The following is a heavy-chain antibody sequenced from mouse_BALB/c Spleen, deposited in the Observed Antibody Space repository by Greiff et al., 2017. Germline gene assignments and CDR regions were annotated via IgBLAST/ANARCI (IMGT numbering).Heavy chain of an antibody. CDR1: GFTFSSYG. CDR3: ARRYEPLFFAY. J-gene: IGHJ3*01. D-gene: IGHD2-3*01. Sequence: EVMLVESGGDLVKPGGSLKLSCAASGFTFSSYGMSWVRQTPDKRLEWVATISSGGSYTYYPDSVKGRFTISRDNAKNTLYLQMSSLKSEDTAMYYCARRYEPLFFAYWGQGTLVTVSA. V-gene: IGHV5-6*02. CDR2: ISSGGSYT.